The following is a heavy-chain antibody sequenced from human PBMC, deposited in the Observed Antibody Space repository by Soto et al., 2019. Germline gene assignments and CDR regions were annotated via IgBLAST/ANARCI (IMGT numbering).Heavy chain of an antibody. CDR2: ISYDGSDG. CDR1: GSAFRTYG. J-gene: IGHJ3*01. V-gene: IGHV3-30*03. Sequence: ALRLSCAASGSAFRTYGMHWVRQAPGKGLEWVALISYDGSDGYYADSVKGRFTIFKDNSKNTLSLQMSSLTADDTAIYYCVREGRGSFDFWGRGTMVTVSS. CDR3: VREGRGSFDF. D-gene: IGHD5-12*01.